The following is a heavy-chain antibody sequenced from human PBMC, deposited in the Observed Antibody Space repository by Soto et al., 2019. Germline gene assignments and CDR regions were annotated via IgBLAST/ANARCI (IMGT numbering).Heavy chain of an antibody. CDR3: ARDLIGMMTTVTTPEGN. CDR2: ISSSSSYI. Sequence: EVQLVESGGGLVKPGGSLRLSCAASGFTFSSYSMNWVRQAPGKGLEWVSSISSSSSYIYYADSVKGRFTISRDNAKNSLYLQMNSLRAEDTAVYYCARDLIGMMTTVTTPEGNWGQGTLVTVSS. J-gene: IGHJ4*02. D-gene: IGHD4-17*01. V-gene: IGHV3-21*01. CDR1: GFTFSSYS.